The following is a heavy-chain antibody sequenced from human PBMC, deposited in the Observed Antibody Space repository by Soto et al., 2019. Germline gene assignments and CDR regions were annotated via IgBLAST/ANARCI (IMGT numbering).Heavy chain of an antibody. CDR2: IMQDGSDK. CDR1: GFSLSTSW. Sequence: EVQLVESGGGLVQPGGSLRLSCTASGFSLSTSWMTRVRQAPGKGLEWVANIMQDGSDKYYVDSVKGRFTISRDNAKNSLYLQMTSLRAEDTAVYYCASKRLYFYGLDVWGQGTTVTVSS. V-gene: IGHV3-7*01. CDR3: ASKRLYFYGLDV. J-gene: IGHJ6*02.